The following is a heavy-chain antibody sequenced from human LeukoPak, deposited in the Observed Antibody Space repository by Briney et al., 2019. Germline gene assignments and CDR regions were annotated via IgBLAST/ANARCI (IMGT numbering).Heavy chain of an antibody. D-gene: IGHD5-24*01. CDR2: IYYSGST. V-gene: IGHV4-59*01. Sequence: SETLSLTCTVSGGFISSYYWSWIQQPPGKGLEWIGYIYYSGSTNYNPSLKSRVTISVDTSKNQFSLKLSSVTAADTAVYYCARDRERWLQSGHAFDIWGQGTMVTVSS. CDR1: GGFISSYY. CDR3: ARDRERWLQSGHAFDI. J-gene: IGHJ3*02.